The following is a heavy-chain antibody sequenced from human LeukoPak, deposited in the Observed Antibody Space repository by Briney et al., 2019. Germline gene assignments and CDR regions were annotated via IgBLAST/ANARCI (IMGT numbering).Heavy chain of an antibody. CDR3: ARDERRGYSGYDPYYMDV. CDR1: GYIFTGNL. CDR2: INPNSGAT. D-gene: IGHD5-12*01. V-gene: IGHV1-2*06. J-gene: IGHJ6*03. Sequence: GASVKVSCKXSGYIFTGNLIHWVRQAPRQGLEWMGRINPNSGATTYAQKFKGRVTMTRDTSTSTAYMELSGLRSDDTAIYFCARDERRGYSGYDPYYMDVWGKGTTLTVSS.